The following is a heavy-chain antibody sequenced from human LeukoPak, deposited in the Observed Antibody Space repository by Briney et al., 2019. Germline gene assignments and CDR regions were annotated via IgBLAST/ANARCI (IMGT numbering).Heavy chain of an antibody. D-gene: IGHD5-12*01. CDR3: ARRLEYSGYDYRYD. Sequence: ASVKLSCKASGYTFTSYDINWVRQATGPGLEWMGWMNLNSGNTGYAQKFQGRVTMTRNTSISTAYLELSSLTSEDTAVYYCARRLEYSGYDYRYDWGQGTLVTVSS. CDR2: MNLNSGNT. J-gene: IGHJ4*02. CDR1: GYTFTSYD. V-gene: IGHV1-8*01.